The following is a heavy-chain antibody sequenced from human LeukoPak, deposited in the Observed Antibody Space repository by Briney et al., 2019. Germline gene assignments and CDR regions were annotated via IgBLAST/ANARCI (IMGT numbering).Heavy chain of an antibody. V-gene: IGHV6-1*01. CDR1: GDSLSSNSAA. CDR3: ARVYYYDSSGYYYPSGNWFDP. Sequence: SQTLSLTCAFSGDSLSSNSAAWNWIRQSPSRGLEWLGRTYYRSKWYNDYAVSVKSRITINPDTSKNQFSLQLNSVTPEDTAVYYCARVYYYDSSGYYYPSGNWFDPWGQGTLVTVSS. CDR2: TYYRSKWYN. D-gene: IGHD3-22*01. J-gene: IGHJ5*02.